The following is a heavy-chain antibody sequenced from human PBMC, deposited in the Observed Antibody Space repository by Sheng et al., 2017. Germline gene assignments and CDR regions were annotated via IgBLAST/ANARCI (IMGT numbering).Heavy chain of an antibody. CDR2: ISTSGRSI. CDR1: EFTFSNYY. J-gene: IGHJ6*02. Sequence: QVQLVESGGGLVKPGGSLRLSCAASEFTFSNYYMSWIRQTPGKGLEWVSYISTSGRSIYYADSVKGRFTVSRDNAQNSLFLQMNGLRADDTAVYYCATSGIKGMDVWGQGTTVTVSS. V-gene: IGHV3-11*04. D-gene: IGHD1-1*01. CDR3: ATSGIKGMDV.